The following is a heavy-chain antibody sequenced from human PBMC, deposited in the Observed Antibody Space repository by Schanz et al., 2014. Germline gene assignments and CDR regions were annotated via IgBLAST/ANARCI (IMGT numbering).Heavy chain of an antibody. Sequence: EVQLLDSGGGLVQPGGSLRLSCAASGFTFSIYAMSWVRQAPGKGLEWVSAISGSGGSTYYADSVKGRFTISRDNSKNTLYLQMNSLRAEDTAVYYCARANYRRKINFDYWGRGTLVTVSS. D-gene: IGHD3-10*01. CDR2: ISGSGGST. CDR3: ARANYRRKINFDY. V-gene: IGHV3-23*01. J-gene: IGHJ4*02. CDR1: GFTFSIYA.